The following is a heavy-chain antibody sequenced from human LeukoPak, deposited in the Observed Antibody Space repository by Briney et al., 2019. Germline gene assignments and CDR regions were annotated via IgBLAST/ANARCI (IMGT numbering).Heavy chain of an antibody. D-gene: IGHD6-13*01. CDR3: AILPGYSSGWYEVNY. CDR2: ISGSGGST. CDR1: GFTFSSYA. J-gene: IGHJ4*02. Sequence: GGSLRLSCAASGFTFSSYAMSWVRQAPGKGLEWVSGISGSGGSTYYADSVKGRFTISRDNSRNTLYLQMNNPRAEDTAVYYCAILPGYSSGWYEVNYWGQGTLVTVSS. V-gene: IGHV3-23*01.